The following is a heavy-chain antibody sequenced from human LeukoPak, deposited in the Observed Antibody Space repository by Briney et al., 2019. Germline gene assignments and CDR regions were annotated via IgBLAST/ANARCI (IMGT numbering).Heavy chain of an antibody. CDR1: GFTFTSYS. Sequence: GGSLRLPCAASGFTFTSYSMNWVRQAPGKGLEWVSTISGGGGSTYYADSVKGRFTISRDDSKNTLYLQVNSLRAEDTAVYYCAKGGKWDVTPFDYWGQGTLVTVSS. V-gene: IGHV3-23*01. CDR3: AKGGKWDVTPFDY. J-gene: IGHJ4*02. CDR2: ISGGGGST. D-gene: IGHD1-26*01.